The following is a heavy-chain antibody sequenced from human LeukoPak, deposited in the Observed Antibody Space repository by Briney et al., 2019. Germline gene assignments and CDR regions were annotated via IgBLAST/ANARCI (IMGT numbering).Heavy chain of an antibody. Sequence: ASVKVSFKASGHTFTGYYMHWVRQAPGQGLEWMGWINPNSGGTNYAQKFQGRVTMTRDTSISTAYMELSRLRSDDTAVYYCARGLDTMVRGVIMDFHYWGQGTLVTVSS. D-gene: IGHD3-10*01. CDR3: ARGLDTMVRGVIMDFHY. CDR2: INPNSGGT. CDR1: GHTFTGYY. J-gene: IGHJ4*02. V-gene: IGHV1-2*02.